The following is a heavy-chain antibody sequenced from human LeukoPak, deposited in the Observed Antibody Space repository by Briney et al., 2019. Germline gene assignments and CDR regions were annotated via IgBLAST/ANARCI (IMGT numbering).Heavy chain of an antibody. CDR1: GDSISSSSYY. CDR2: IYYSGST. V-gene: IGHV4-39*01. Sequence: SETLSLTCTVSGDSISSSSYYWGWIRQPPGKGQEWLGTIYYSGSTYYNPSLKSRVTISVDTSKNLFSLKLSSVTAADTAVYFCARRDGSGTYRNFYFDYWGQGTLVTVSS. D-gene: IGHD3-10*01. CDR3: ARRDGSGTYRNFYFDY. J-gene: IGHJ4*02.